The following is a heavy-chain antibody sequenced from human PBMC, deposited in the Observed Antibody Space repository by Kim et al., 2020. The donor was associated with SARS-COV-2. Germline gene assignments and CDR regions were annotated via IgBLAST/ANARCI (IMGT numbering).Heavy chain of an antibody. V-gene: IGHV3-23*01. J-gene: IGHJ4*02. Sequence: GSGDNTYYADSVTCRFTVSRDNSKNTLYLKMNRLGVEDTAVYFCARGWASWGQGTLVTVSS. D-gene: IGHD1-26*01. CDR2: GSGDNT. CDR3: ARGWAS.